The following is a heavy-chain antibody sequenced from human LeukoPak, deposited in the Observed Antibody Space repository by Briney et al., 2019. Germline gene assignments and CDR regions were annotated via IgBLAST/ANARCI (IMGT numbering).Heavy chain of an antibody. CDR2: INPNSGGT. CDR1: GYTFTGYY. V-gene: IGHV1-2*06. CDR3: ARVGGDRSYYYMDV. J-gene: IGHJ6*03. Sequence: ASVKVSCKASGYTFTGYYMHWVRQAPGQGLEWMGRINPNSGGTNYGQKFQGRGTMTRGTSIRTDYMVQSRLRSDGTALYYCARVGGDRSYYYMDVWGKGTTVTVSS. D-gene: IGHD2-21*01.